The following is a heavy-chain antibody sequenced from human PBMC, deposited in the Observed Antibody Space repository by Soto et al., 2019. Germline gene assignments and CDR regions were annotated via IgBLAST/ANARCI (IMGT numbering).Heavy chain of an antibody. CDR1: GWSFSGYY. D-gene: IGHD2-15*01. CDR2: INHSGST. V-gene: IGHV4-34*01. CDR3: ARYKVAALYDY. J-gene: IGHJ4*02. Sequence: QVKLQQWGAGLLKPSETLSLTCAVYGWSFSGYYWSWIRQPPGKGLEWIGDINHSGSTNYNPSLKGRVTMSVDTSKYQFSLKLSAVTAAVTAVYYCARYKVAALYDYRGQGTLGTVSS.